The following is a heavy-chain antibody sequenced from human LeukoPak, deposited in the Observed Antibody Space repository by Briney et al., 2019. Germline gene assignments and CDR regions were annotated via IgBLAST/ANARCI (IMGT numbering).Heavy chain of an antibody. CDR1: GGSISSYY. Sequence: SETLSLTCTVSGGSISSYYWSWIRQPPGKGLEWIGYIYYSGSTNYNPSLKSRVTISGDTSKNQFSLKLSSVTAADTAVYYCARALMVRGVRGYGMDVWGQGTTVTVYS. CDR2: IYYSGST. J-gene: IGHJ6*02. CDR3: ARALMVRGVRGYGMDV. D-gene: IGHD3-10*01. V-gene: IGHV4-59*01.